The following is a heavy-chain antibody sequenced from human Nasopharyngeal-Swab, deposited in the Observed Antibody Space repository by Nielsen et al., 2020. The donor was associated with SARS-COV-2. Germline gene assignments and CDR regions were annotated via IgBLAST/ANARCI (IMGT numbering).Heavy chain of an antibody. CDR1: GFTFEDYI. J-gene: IGHJ6*02. D-gene: IGHD6-13*01. CDR3: AKDIYSSSWTPWYYYYGMDV. CDR2: TSWDGGST. V-gene: IGHV3-43*01. Sequence: GGSLRLSCAASGFTFEDYIMNWVRQAPGKGLRWFSLTSWDGGSTYYADSVKGRFTISRDNSKNSLYLQMNSLRTEDTALHYCAKDIYSSSWTPWYYYYGMDVWGQGTTVTVSS.